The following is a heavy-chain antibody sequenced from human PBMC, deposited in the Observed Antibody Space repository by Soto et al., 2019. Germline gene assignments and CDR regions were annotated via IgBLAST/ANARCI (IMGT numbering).Heavy chain of an antibody. Sequence: QMHLVQSGAEVKKPGSSVKVSCKASGGSFTYTLSWVRQAPGQGLEWMGGIIPIFGTTNYAQKFQDRVTITADDSTKTAYMELKTLRSQDTAVYYCARLHSHGTYGMDVWGQGTKVTVSS. CDR2: IIPIFGTT. D-gene: IGHD5-18*01. V-gene: IGHV1-69*01. J-gene: IGHJ6*02. CDR1: GGSFTYT. CDR3: ARLHSHGTYGMDV.